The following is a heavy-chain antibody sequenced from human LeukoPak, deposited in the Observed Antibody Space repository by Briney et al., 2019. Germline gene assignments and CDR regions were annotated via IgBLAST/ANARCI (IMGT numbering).Heavy chain of an antibody. CDR2: INPNSGGT. D-gene: IGHD2-2*01. J-gene: IGHJ4*02. Sequence: ASVKVSCKASGYTFTGYYMHWVRQAPGQGLEWMGWINPNSGGTNYAQKFQGRVTMTRDTPISTAYMELSRLRSDDTAVYYCAGGEPAAMGFDYWGQGTLVTVSS. CDR1: GYTFTGYY. V-gene: IGHV1-2*02. CDR3: AGGEPAAMGFDY.